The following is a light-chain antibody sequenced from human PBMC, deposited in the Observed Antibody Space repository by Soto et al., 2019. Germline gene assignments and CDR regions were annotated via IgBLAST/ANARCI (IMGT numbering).Light chain of an antibody. J-gene: IGKJ1*01. CDR2: DAS. CDR1: RSISVW. V-gene: IGKV1-5*01. Sequence: DIHMTHAPSALSPSLGYIVTITCRSSRSISVWLAWYQQKPGKAPKLLISDASSLESGIPSRFSGSGSGTEFTLTISSLHPDDFATYYCQQYNTYSWTWGKGTKV. CDR3: QQYNTYSWT.